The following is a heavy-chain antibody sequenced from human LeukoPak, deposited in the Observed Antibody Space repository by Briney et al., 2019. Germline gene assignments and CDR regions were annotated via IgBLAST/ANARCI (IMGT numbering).Heavy chain of an antibody. CDR3: ARDRRYSGYEEYDY. J-gene: IGHJ4*02. CDR2: IIPILGIA. CDR1: GGTFSSYA. Sequence: SVKVSCKASGGTFSSYAISWVRQARGQGLEWMGRIIPILGIANYAQKFQGRVTITADKSTSTAYMELSSLRSEDTAVYYCARDRRYSGYEEYDYWGQGTLVTVSS. D-gene: IGHD5-12*01. V-gene: IGHV1-69*04.